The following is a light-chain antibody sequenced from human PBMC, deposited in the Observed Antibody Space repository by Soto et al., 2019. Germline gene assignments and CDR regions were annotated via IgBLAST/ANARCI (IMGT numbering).Light chain of an antibody. V-gene: IGLV1-47*01. J-gene: IGLJ3*02. Sequence: QAVVTQPPSASGTPGQRVTISCSGGSSNIGSKYVYWYQQLPQTAPQVLIYKNDQRPSGVPDRFSASKSGTSASLAISGLRSEDEGDYYCSTWDVSLSNWVFGGGTKLTVL. CDR1: SSNIGSKY. CDR2: KND. CDR3: STWDVSLSNWV.